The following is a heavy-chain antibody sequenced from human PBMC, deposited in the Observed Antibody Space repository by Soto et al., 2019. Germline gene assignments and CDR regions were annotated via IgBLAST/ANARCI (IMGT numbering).Heavy chain of an antibody. Sequence: PGGSLRLSCAASGFNVGAFAVNWVRQAPGKGLEWVPGISVSDAFIYYADSVRGRFSISRDASENILYLQMNSLRVDDTALYYCTRETVAGITGLDYWGPGTLVTVSS. V-gene: IGHV3-23*01. CDR3: TRETVAGITGLDY. CDR2: ISVSDAFI. D-gene: IGHD1-20*01. J-gene: IGHJ4*02. CDR1: GFNVGAFA.